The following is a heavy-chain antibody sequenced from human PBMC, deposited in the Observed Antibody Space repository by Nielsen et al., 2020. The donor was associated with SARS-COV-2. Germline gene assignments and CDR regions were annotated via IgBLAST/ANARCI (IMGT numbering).Heavy chain of an antibody. Sequence: SETLSLTFTVSGGSISSSSYYWGWIRQPPGKGLEWIGSIYYSGSTYYNPSLKSRVTISVDTSKNQFSLKLSSVTAADTAVYYCARATGYCSSTSCYPLYGMDVWGQGTTVTVSS. V-gene: IGHV4-39*07. J-gene: IGHJ6*02. CDR3: ARATGYCSSTSCYPLYGMDV. CDR1: GGSISSSSYY. D-gene: IGHD2-2*01. CDR2: IYYSGST.